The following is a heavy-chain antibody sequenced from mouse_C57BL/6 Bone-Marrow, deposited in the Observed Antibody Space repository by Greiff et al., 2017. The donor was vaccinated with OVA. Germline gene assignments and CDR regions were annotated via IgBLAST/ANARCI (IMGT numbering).Heavy chain of an antibody. D-gene: IGHD1-1*01. CDR2: ISSGGSYT. Sequence: EVMLVESGGDLVKPGGSLKLSCAASGFTFSSYGMSWVRQTPDKRLEWVATISSGGSYTYYPDSVKGRFTISRDNAKNTLYLQMSSLKSEDTAMYYCARPSTVVVGFAYWGQGTLVTVSA. V-gene: IGHV5-6*01. J-gene: IGHJ3*01. CDR1: GFTFSSYG. CDR3: ARPSTVVVGFAY.